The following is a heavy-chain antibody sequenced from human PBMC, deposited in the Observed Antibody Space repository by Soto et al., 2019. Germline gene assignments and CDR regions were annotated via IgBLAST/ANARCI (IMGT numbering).Heavy chain of an antibody. J-gene: IGHJ4*01. Sequence: EVQLLESGGGLVQPGGSLRLSCAASGFTFGNYAMSWVRQAPRKGLEWVSAISGRGGSTFYADSVKGRFTISRDNSKNTLYLQLSSLRAEDRAIYYCARRFPHDYGFDYWGHGTLVTVSS. CDR1: GFTFGNYA. D-gene: IGHD4-17*01. CDR2: ISGRGGST. V-gene: IGHV3-23*01. CDR3: ARRFPHDYGFDY.